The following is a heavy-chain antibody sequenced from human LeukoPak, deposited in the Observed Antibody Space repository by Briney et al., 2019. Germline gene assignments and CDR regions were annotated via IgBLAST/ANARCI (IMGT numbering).Heavy chain of an antibody. CDR1: GFTFSSRDW. Sequence: GSLRLSCVASGFTFSSRDWMTWVRQAPGKGLEWVANIKQDGSEKNYVDSVKGRFTISRDNAKNSVDLQMNSLRVEDTAVYYCAELGITMIGGVWGKGTTVTISS. D-gene: IGHD3-10*02. V-gene: IGHV3-7*01. CDR2: IKQDGSEK. J-gene: IGHJ6*04. CDR3: AELGITMIGGV.